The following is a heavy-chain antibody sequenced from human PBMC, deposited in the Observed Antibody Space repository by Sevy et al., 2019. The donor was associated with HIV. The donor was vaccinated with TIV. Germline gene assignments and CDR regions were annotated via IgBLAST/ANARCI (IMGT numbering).Heavy chain of an antibody. CDR1: GYSFTSYW. Sequence: GESLKISCKGSGYSFTSYWIGWVRQMPGKGLEWMGIIYPGDSDTRYSPSFQGQVTISADKSISTAYLQWSSLKAPDTAMYYCARHWPGEDIVVEVAALAFDMWGQGTMVTVSS. V-gene: IGHV5-51*01. J-gene: IGHJ3*02. CDR3: ARHWPGEDIVVEVAALAFDM. CDR2: IYPGDSDT. D-gene: IGHD2-15*01.